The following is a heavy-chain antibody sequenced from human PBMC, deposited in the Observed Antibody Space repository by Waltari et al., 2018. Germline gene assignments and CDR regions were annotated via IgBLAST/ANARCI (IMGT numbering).Heavy chain of an antibody. Sequence: QVQLQESGPGLVKPSETLAFICDVSGYSISSCDYWCWVRQPPGKGLEWLGSIYNNACTAYHLSLSSLATMSADNDKTQFSLNPSSGTAADKAVYSCARTTSMIQGVASHYFDHWGQGILVTVSS. J-gene: IGHJ4*02. CDR2: IYNNACT. V-gene: IGHV4-38-2*01. CDR1: GYSISSCDY. CDR3: ARTTSMIQGVASHYFDH. D-gene: IGHD3-10*01.